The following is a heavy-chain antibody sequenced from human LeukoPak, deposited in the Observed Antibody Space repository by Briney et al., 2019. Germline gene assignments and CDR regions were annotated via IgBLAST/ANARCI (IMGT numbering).Heavy chain of an antibody. Sequence: SVTVSCKASGGTFSSYAISWVRQAPGQGLEWMGRIIPILGIANYAQKFQGRVTITADKSTSTAYMELSSLRSEDTAVYYCARGGGNYYDSSGYSFDYWGQGTLVTVSS. CDR1: GGTFSSYA. V-gene: IGHV1-69*04. CDR3: ARGGGNYYDSSGYSFDY. J-gene: IGHJ4*02. D-gene: IGHD3-22*01. CDR2: IIPILGIA.